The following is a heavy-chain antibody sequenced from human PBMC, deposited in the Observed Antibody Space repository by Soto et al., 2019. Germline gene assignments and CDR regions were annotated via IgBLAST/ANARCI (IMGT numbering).Heavy chain of an antibody. CDR2: ISSSGSTI. D-gene: IGHD3-22*01. CDR1: GFTFSSYE. J-gene: IGHJ3*02. CDR3: ARDLFGVYYYDSSGYAFDI. V-gene: IGHV3-48*03. Sequence: EVQLVESGGGLVQPGGSLRLSCAASGFTFSSYEMNWVRQAPGKGLEWVSYISSSGSTIYYADSVKGRFTISRDNAKNSLYLQMNSLRAEDTAVYYCARDLFGVYYYDSSGYAFDIWGQGTMVTVSS.